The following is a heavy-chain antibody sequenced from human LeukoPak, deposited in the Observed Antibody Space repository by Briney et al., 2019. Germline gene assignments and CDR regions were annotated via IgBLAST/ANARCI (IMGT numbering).Heavy chain of an antibody. V-gene: IGHV3-74*01. CDR2: INGVGSTT. D-gene: IGHD1-14*01. Sequence: HGESLKISCAASGFTFSSYWMHWVRQAPGTGLVWVSHINGVGSTTAYADSVKGRFTISRDNAKNTLFLQMNSLRAEDTAVYYCARGPATPGGFWGQGTLVTVPS. CDR3: ARGPATPGGF. J-gene: IGHJ4*02. CDR1: GFTFSSYW.